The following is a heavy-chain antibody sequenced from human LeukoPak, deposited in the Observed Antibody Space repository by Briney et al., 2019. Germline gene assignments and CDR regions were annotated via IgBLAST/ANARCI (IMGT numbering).Heavy chain of an antibody. CDR3: ARDAGTGDCFDY. CDR2: INSDGSST. CDR1: GFTFSSYW. D-gene: IGHD7-27*01. Sequence: GGSLRLSCAASGFTFSSYWMHWVRQAPGKGLVWVSRINSDGSSTSYADSVKGRFTISRDNAKNTLYLQMNSLRAGDTAVYYCARDAGTGDCFDYWGQGTLVTVSS. J-gene: IGHJ4*02. V-gene: IGHV3-74*01.